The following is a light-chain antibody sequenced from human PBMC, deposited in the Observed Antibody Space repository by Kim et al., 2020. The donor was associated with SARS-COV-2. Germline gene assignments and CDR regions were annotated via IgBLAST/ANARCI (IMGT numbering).Light chain of an antibody. V-gene: IGKV3-20*01. CDR3: QQYGTSPPYT. J-gene: IGKJ2*01. CDR1: QSVSNSF. Sequence: EIVLTQSPGTLSLSPGERATLSCRASQSVSNSFLAWYQQKPGQGPRLLIYGASSRATGIPDRFSGSRSGTDFTLTISRLEPEDFAVYYCQQYGTSPPYTFGQGTKLEIK. CDR2: GAS.